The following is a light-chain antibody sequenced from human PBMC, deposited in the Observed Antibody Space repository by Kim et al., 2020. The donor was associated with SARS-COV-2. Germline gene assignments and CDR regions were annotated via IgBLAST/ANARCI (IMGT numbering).Light chain of an antibody. J-gene: IGLJ3*02. CDR3: SSYTSSSRV. CDR1: SSDVGGYNY. Sequence: QSALTQPASVSGSPGQSITISCTGTSSDVGGYNYVSWYQQHPGKAPKLMIYDVSKRPSGASNRSSGSKSGNTASLTISGLQAEDEADYYCSSYTSSSRVFGGGTQLTVL. V-gene: IGLV2-14*01. CDR2: DVS.